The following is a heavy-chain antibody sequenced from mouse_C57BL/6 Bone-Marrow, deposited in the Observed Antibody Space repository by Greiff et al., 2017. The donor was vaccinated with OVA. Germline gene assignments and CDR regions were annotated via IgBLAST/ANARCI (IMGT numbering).Heavy chain of an antibody. J-gene: IGHJ4*01. CDR3: VDDYDGPYAMDY. CDR2: IHPNSGST. D-gene: IGHD2-4*01. CDR1: GYTFTSYW. V-gene: IGHV1-64*01. Sequence: VQLQQPGAELVKPGASVKLSCKASGYTFTSYWMHWVKQRPGQGLEWIGMIHPNSGSTNYNEKFKSKATLTVDKSSNTAYMQLSSLTSEDSAVYYCVDDYDGPYAMDYWGQGTSVTVSS.